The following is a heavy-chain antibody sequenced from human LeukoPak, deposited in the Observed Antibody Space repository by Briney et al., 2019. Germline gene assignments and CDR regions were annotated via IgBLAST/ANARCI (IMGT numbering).Heavy chain of an antibody. Sequence: GGSLRLSCAASGFTFSSYGMHWVRQAPGKGLEWVAFIRYDGSNKYYADSVKGRFTISRDNSKNTLYLQMYSLRAEDTAVYYCAKDQQQLVAEYYFDYWGQGTLVTVSS. CDR2: IRYDGSNK. CDR1: GFTFSSYG. J-gene: IGHJ4*02. V-gene: IGHV3-30*02. CDR3: AKDQQQLVAEYYFDY. D-gene: IGHD6-13*01.